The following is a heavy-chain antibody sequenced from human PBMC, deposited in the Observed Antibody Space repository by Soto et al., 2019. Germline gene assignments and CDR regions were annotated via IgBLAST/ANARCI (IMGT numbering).Heavy chain of an antibody. CDR2: IYSGGST. CDR3: ARDTSIAVVGGRYAFDI. J-gene: IGHJ3*02. V-gene: IGHV3-66*01. CDR1: GFTVSSNY. Sequence: GGSLRLSCAASGFTVSSNYMSWVRQAPGKGLEWVSVIYSGGSTYYADSVKGRFTISRDNSKNTLYLQMNSLRAEDTAVYYCARDTSIAVVGGRYAFDIWGQGTMVTVSS. D-gene: IGHD6-19*01.